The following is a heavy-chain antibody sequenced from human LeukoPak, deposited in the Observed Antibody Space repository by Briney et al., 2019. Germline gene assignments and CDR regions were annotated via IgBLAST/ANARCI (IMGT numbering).Heavy chain of an antibody. CDR3: ARSKRIMITFGGVIVDDAFDI. D-gene: IGHD3-16*02. CDR2: ISAYNGNT. Sequence: ASVKVSCKASGYTFTNYGISWVRQAPGQGLEWMGWISAYNGNTNYAQNLQGRVTMTTDTSTSTAYMELRSLRSDDTAVYYCARSKRIMITFGGVIVDDAFDIWGQGTMVTVSS. V-gene: IGHV1-18*01. CDR1: GYTFTNYG. J-gene: IGHJ3*02.